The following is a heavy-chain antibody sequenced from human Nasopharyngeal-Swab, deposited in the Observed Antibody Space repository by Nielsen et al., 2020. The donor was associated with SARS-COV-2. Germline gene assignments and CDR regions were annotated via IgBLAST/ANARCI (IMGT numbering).Heavy chain of an antibody. CDR2: ISSRSRTI. Sequence: SCAASGFTFISYSMNWVRHAPLKGLVWVSYISSRSRTIYYADSVKGRFTISRDNAKNSLYLQMNSLRAEDTAVYYCARDSTSSGWPYYYYYMDVWGRGTTVTVSS. V-gene: IGHV3-48*01. J-gene: IGHJ6*03. CDR3: ARDSTSSGWPYYYYYMDV. CDR1: GFTFISYS. D-gene: IGHD6-19*01.